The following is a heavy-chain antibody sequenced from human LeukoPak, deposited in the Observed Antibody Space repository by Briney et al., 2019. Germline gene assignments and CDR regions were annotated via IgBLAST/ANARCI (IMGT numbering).Heavy chain of an antibody. CDR2: IHSSGRT. D-gene: IGHD3-3*02. J-gene: IGHJ4*02. CDR3: ARGISAISGENFDY. V-gene: IGHV4-59*01. CDR1: GGSINSYY. Sequence: SETLSLTCSVSGGSINSYYWNWIRQPPGKGLEWIGYIHSSGRTKYNPSLQSRVTISIDTSKNQFSLNLNPVTAADTAVYYCARGISAISGENFDYWGQGTLVTVSS.